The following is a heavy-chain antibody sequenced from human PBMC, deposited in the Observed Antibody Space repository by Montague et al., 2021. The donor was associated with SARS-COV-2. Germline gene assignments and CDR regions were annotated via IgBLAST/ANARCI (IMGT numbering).Heavy chain of an antibody. J-gene: IGHJ5*02. CDR1: GGSISSSSYY. CDR2: IYYSGST. CDR3: AMGLVGWFDP. Sequence: SETLSLTCTVSGGSISSSSYYWGWIRQPPGKGLEWIGSIYYSGSTYYNPSLKSRVTISVDTSKNQFSLKLSSVTAADTAVYYCAMGLVGWFDPWGQGTLVTVSS. V-gene: IGHV4-39*01. D-gene: IGHD3/OR15-3a*01.